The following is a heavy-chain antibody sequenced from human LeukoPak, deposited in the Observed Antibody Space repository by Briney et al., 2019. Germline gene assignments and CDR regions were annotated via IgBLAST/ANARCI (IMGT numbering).Heavy chain of an antibody. D-gene: IGHD3-10*01. CDR3: ARKSRSGSHTTLDY. V-gene: IGHV3-7*01. CDR1: GFSFSSYG. J-gene: IGHJ4*02. CDR2: INQDGSEK. Sequence: GGSLRLSCAASGFSFSSYGMHWVRQAPGKGLEWVANINQDGSEKYYVDSVKGRFTISRDNAKNSLYMQINSLRAEDTAVYYCARKSRSGSHTTLDYWGQGTRVTVSS.